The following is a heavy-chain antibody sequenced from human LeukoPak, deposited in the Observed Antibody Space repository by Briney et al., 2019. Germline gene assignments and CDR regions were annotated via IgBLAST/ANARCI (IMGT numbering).Heavy chain of an antibody. V-gene: IGHV3-23*01. CDR3: AKYVSAKGPPYALDV. D-gene: IGHD2/OR15-2a*01. Sequence: GWSLRLSCAASEFTFSSYAMQWVRQAPGKGLEWVSGISASGGSTWYADSVKGRFTISRDNSKNTLYLQMNSLRAEDTAVYYCAKYVSAKGPPYALDVWGQGTTVTVSS. CDR1: EFTFSSYA. CDR2: ISASGGST. J-gene: IGHJ6*02.